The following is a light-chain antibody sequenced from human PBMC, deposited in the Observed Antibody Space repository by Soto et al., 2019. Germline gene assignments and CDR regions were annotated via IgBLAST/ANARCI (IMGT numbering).Light chain of an antibody. CDR2: GAS. CDR3: QQYNSWSET. Sequence: TVLTQAPAAVSLSPRKSATLPCRASQTTSSNYLTWYQQKPGQAPRLLIYGASTRATDIPARFTGSGSGTEFTLTIGSLQSEDFAVYYCQQYNSWSETFGQGTKVDIK. J-gene: IGKJ1*01. V-gene: IGKV3-15*01. CDR1: QTTSSN.